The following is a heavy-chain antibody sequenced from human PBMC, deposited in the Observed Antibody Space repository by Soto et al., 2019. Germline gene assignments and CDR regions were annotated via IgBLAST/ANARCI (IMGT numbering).Heavy chain of an antibody. V-gene: IGHV3-48*02. CDR2: ISSSSSTI. CDR1: GFTFSSYS. CDR3: ARWNGVFESPNYYYGMDV. Sequence: EVQLVESGGGLVQPGGSLRLSCAASGFTFSSYSMNWVRQAPGKGLEWVSYISSSSSTIYYADSVKGRFTISRDNSKNSLFLLMNSLRDEDTAVYFCARWNGVFESPNYYYGMDVWGQGTTVTVSS. D-gene: IGHD3-3*01. J-gene: IGHJ6*02.